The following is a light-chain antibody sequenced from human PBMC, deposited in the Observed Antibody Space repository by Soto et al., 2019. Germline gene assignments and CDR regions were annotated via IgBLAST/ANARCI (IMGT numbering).Light chain of an antibody. CDR3: QQYNSYSRT. Sequence: DIQMTQSPSTLSASLVCIGTITFRASQSISSWLAWYQQKPGKAPKLLIFDASSLESGVPSRFSGSGSGTEFTLTISSLQPDDFATYYCQQYNSYSRTFGQGTKVDIK. CDR2: DAS. J-gene: IGKJ1*01. CDR1: QSISSW. V-gene: IGKV1-5*01.